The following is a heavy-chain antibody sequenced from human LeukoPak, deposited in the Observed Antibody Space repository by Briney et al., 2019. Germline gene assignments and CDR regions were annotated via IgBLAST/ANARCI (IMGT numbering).Heavy chain of an antibody. CDR3: AREDDITASSP. J-gene: IGHJ5*02. V-gene: IGHV1-18*01. CDR1: GYTFTRYG. D-gene: IGHD3-9*01. Sequence: GASVTVSFKASGYTFTRYGISWVRQAPGQGLEWMGWISAYNGNTNYAQKFQGRVTMTKDASTSTAYMGLRSLRSDDTAVYYCAREDDITASSPWGQGTLVTVSS. CDR2: ISAYNGNT.